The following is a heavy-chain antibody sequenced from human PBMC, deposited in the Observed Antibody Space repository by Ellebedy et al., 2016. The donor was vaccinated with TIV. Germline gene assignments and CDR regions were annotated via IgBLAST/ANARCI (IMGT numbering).Heavy chain of an antibody. J-gene: IGHJ6*02. V-gene: IGHV1-18*01. D-gene: IGHD3-16*01. CDR1: GYTFSSYG. CDR2: ISAYNGNT. Sequence: AASVKVSCKASGYTFSSYGISWVRQAPGQGLEWMGWISAYNGNTNYAQKLHGRVTLTTDPSTSTAYMELRSLRSEDTAVYYCASPRTHGRGRVYYYGMDVWGQGTTVTVSS. CDR3: ASPRTHGRGRVYYYGMDV.